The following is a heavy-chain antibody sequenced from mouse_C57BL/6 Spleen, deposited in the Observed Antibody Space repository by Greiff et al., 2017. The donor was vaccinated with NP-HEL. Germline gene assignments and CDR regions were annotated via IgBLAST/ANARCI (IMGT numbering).Heavy chain of an antibody. J-gene: IGHJ1*03. D-gene: IGHD1-1*01. Sequence: VQLQQPGAELVKPGASVKMSCKASGYTFTSYWITWVKQRPGQGLEWIGDIYPGSGSTNYNEKFKSKATLTVDTSSSTAYMQLSSLTSEDSAVYYCARMDYYGSSYDGYFDVWGTGTTVTVSS. CDR2: IYPGSGST. V-gene: IGHV1-55*01. CDR3: ARMDYYGSSYDGYFDV. CDR1: GYTFTSYW.